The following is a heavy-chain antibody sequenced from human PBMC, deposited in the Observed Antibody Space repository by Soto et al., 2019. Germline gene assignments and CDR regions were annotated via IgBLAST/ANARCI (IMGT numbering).Heavy chain of an antibody. Sequence: QVQLVESGGGVVQPGRSLRLSCAASGFTFSSYGMHWVRQAPGKGLEWVAVISYDGSNKYYADSVKGRFTISRDNSKNTLYLQMNSLRAEDTAVYYCAKGELFQLVGDYWGQGTLVTVSS. CDR3: AKGELFQLVGDY. CDR2: ISYDGSNK. J-gene: IGHJ4*02. CDR1: GFTFSSYG. V-gene: IGHV3-30*18. D-gene: IGHD6-6*01.